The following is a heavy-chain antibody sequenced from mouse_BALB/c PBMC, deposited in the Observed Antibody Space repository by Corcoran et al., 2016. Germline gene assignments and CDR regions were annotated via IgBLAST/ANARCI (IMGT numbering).Heavy chain of an antibody. Sequence: QIQLVQSGPELKKPGATVKISCKASGYTFTNYGMHWVKQAPGKGLKWMGWINTYTGEPTYADDFKGRFAFSLETSASTAYLQINNLKNEDTATYCCARWSSNYGYFFDNWGQGTTLTVSS. CDR2: INTYTGEP. D-gene: IGHD2-5*01. CDR3: ARWSSNYGYFFDN. J-gene: IGHJ2*01. CDR1: GYTFTNYG. V-gene: IGHV9-3-1*01.